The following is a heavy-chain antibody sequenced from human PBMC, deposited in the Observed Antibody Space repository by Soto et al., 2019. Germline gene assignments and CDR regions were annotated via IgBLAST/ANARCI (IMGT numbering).Heavy chain of an antibody. CDR3: ARDRPRYSGYDWDNWFDP. D-gene: IGHD5-12*01. V-gene: IGHV4-61*01. CDR2: IYYSGST. J-gene: IGHJ5*02. CDR1: GGSVSSGNYY. Sequence: PSETLSLTCTVSGGSVSSGNYYWSWIRQPPGKGLEWIGCIYYSGSTNYNPSLKSRVTISVDTSKNPFSLKLSSVTAADTAVYYCARDRPRYSGYDWDNWFDPWGQGTLVTVSS.